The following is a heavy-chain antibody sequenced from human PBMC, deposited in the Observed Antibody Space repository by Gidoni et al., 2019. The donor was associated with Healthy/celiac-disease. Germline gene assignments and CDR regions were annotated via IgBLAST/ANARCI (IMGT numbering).Heavy chain of an antibody. J-gene: IGHJ4*02. Sequence: QLQLQESGPGLVKPSETLYLTCTVSGGSISSSSYYWGWIRQPPGKGLEWIGSIYYSGSTYYNPSLKSRVTISVDTSKNQFSLKLSSVTAADTAVYYCARVVPAARGYFDYWGQGTLVTVSS. D-gene: IGHD2-2*01. CDR3: ARVVPAARGYFDY. V-gene: IGHV4-39*01. CDR2: IYYSGST. CDR1: GGSISSSSYY.